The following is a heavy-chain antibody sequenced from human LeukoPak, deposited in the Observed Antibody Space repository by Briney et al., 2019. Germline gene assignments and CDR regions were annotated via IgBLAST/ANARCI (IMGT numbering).Heavy chain of an antibody. CDR3: TAYDPSDYYGMDV. J-gene: IGHJ6*02. CDR2: IRSKAYGGTT. D-gene: IGHD5-12*01. V-gene: IGHV3-49*04. Sequence: PGRSLRLCCTASGFTFGDYAMTWVRQAPGKGLEWVGFIRSKAYGGTTEFAASVKGRFIISRDDSKSIAYLQMNSLKTEDTAVYYCTAYDPSDYYGMDVWGQGTTVTVS. CDR1: GFTFGDYA.